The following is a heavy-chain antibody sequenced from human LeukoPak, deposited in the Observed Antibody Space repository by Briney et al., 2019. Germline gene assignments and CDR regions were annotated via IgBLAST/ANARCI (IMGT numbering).Heavy chain of an antibody. CDR1: GSAFASYA. CDR2: ISGTGGST. D-gene: IGHD3-22*01. J-gene: IGHJ3*02. CDR3: AKECGRDYDDRAFDI. Sequence: GGSLRLSCAASGSAFASYAMNWVRQSPERGLEWVAAISGTGGSTPYADSLKGRFTISRDNSKNTVYLQMSRLTAEDTAVYYCAKECGRDYDDRAFDIWGQGTMVTVSS. V-gene: IGHV3-23*01.